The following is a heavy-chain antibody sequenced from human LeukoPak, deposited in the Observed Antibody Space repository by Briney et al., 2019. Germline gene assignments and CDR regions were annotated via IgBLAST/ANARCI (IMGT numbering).Heavy chain of an antibody. CDR1: GGSISSGGYS. Sequence: SETLSLTCAVSGGSISSGGYSWSWIRQPPGKGLEWIGYIYHSGSTYYNPSLKCRVTISVDRSKNQFSLKLSSVTAADTAVYYCARVSIAVAGGIDYWGQGTLVTVSS. J-gene: IGHJ4*02. D-gene: IGHD6-19*01. CDR2: IYHSGST. V-gene: IGHV4-30-2*01. CDR3: ARVSIAVAGGIDY.